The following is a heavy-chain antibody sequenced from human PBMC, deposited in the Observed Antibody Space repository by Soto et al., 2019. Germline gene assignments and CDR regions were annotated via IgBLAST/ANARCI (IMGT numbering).Heavy chain of an antibody. CDR1: GGSVSSSSFL. V-gene: IGHV4-39*01. Sequence: PSETLSLTCTVSGGSVSSSSFLWGWIRQSPGKELEWIGSIYYSGTTYYNPSLKSRLTMSVNTSKSQFSLKVSSVTAADTAVYYCGTHPANSVPYFYGMDVWGQGTTVTVSS. CDR2: IYYSGTT. CDR3: GTHPANSVPYFYGMDV. J-gene: IGHJ6*02. D-gene: IGHD2-2*01.